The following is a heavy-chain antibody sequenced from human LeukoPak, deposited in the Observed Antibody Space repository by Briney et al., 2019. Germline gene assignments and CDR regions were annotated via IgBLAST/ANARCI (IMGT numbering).Heavy chain of an antibody. D-gene: IGHD3-22*01. CDR3: ARHYYDSSGYETRYWYFDL. V-gene: IGHV1-18*01. CDR1: GYTFTSYG. Sequence: APVTVSCKASGYTFTSYGISWVRQAPGQGLEWMGWISAYNGNTNYAQKLQGRVTMTTDTSTSTAYMELRSLRSDDTAVYFCARHYYDSSGYETRYWYFDLWGRGTLVTVSS. CDR2: ISAYNGNT. J-gene: IGHJ2*01.